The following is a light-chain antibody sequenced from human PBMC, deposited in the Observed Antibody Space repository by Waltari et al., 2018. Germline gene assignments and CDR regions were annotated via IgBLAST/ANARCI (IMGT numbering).Light chain of an antibody. J-gene: IGKJ2*01. CDR2: DAS. CDR3: QHYYNTPRT. V-gene: IGKV1-33*01. Sequence: DIQMPQSPSSLPASVGERVTNTCQASQDINNFFNWYQQKPGRAPSPLIYDASNLETGVPSRFSGSGSGTHFTLTISSLQTEDVAVYYCQHYYNTPRTFGQGTKVEIK. CDR1: QDINNF.